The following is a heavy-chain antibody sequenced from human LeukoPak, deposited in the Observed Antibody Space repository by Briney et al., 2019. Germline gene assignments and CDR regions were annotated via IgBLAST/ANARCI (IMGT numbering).Heavy chain of an antibody. CDR1: GFTFSTYA. J-gene: IGHJ4*02. CDR2: VGVRGDK. CDR3: AKGGIGESGLDY. Sequence: GGSLRLSCVGSGFTFSTYAMSWVRQAPGKGLEWFSSVGVRGDKYYADSVKGRFTISRDNSKSSLYLQMNSLRGEDTAVFSCAKGGIGESGLDYWGQGILVTVSS. D-gene: IGHD6-13*01. V-gene: IGHV3-23*01.